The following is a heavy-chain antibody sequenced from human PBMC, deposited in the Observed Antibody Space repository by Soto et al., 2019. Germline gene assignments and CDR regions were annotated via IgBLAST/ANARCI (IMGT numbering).Heavy chain of an antibody. CDR3: AKLGWFGELLDYYYYGMDV. J-gene: IGHJ6*02. V-gene: IGHV3-30*18. CDR1: EFTFSSYG. Sequence: GGSLRLSCVASEFTFSSYGMHWVRQAPGKGLEWVAVISYDGSNKYYADSVKGRFTISRDNSKNTLYLQMNSLRAEDTAVYYCAKLGWFGELLDYYYYGMDVWGQGTTVTVSS. CDR2: ISYDGSNK. D-gene: IGHD3-10*01.